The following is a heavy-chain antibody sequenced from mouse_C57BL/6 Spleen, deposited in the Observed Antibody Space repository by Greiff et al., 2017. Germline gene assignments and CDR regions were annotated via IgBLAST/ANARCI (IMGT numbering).Heavy chain of an antibody. D-gene: IGHD1-2*01. CDR3: ARGLPFDY. CDR2: INYDGSST. J-gene: IGHJ2*01. CDR1: GFTFSDYY. V-gene: IGHV5-16*01. Sequence: EVMLVESEGGLVQPGSSMKLSCTASGFTFSDYYMAWVRQVPEKGLEWVANINYDGSSTYYLDSLKSRFIISRDNAKNILYRQMSSLKSEDTATYYCARGLPFDYWGQGTTLTVSS.